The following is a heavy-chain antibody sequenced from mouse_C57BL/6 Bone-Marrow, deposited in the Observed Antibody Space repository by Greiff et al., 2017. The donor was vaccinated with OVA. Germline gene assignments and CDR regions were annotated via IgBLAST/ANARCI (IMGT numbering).Heavy chain of an antibody. V-gene: IGHV1-64*01. CDR3: ASSIYYYGSLY. Sequence: VQLQQSGAEPVKPGASVKLSCKASGYTFTSYWMHWVKQRPGQGLEWIGMIHPNSGSTNYNEKFKSKATLTVDKSSSTAYMQLSSLTSEDSAVYYCASSIYYYGSLYWGQGTSVTVSS. J-gene: IGHJ4*01. D-gene: IGHD1-1*01. CDR1: GYTFTSYW. CDR2: IHPNSGST.